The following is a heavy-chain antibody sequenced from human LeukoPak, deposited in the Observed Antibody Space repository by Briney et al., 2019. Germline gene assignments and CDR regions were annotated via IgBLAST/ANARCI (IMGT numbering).Heavy chain of an antibody. CDR2: IYSGGST. V-gene: IGHV3-66*01. CDR1: GFTVSSNY. CDR3: ARGRGEGELLAGQVDY. Sequence: GGSLRLSCAASGFTVSSNYMSWVRQAPGKGLEWVSVIYSGGSTYYADSVKGRFTISRDNSKNTLYLQMNSLRAEDTAVYYCARGRGEGELLAGQVDYWGQGTLVTVSS. D-gene: IGHD1-26*01. J-gene: IGHJ4*02.